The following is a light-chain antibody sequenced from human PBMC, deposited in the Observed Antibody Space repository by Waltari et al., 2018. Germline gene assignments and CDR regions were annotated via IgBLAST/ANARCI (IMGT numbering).Light chain of an antibody. J-gene: IGKJ2*01. CDR1: QSIVSSDGNTH. CDR3: MQGTHWPYT. Sequence: DVVMTPSPLSLPVTLGQPASISCKSSQSIVSSDGNTHLNWFQQRPGQSPRRLIYRVFNRDSGVPDRFSGSGSGTDFTLKISRVEAEDVGVYYCMQGTHWPYTFGQGTKLDIK. V-gene: IGKV2-30*01. CDR2: RVF.